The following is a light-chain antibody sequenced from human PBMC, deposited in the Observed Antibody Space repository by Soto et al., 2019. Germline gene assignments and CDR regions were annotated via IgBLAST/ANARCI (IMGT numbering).Light chain of an antibody. J-gene: IGKJ2*01. CDR3: QHYNHWPS. Sequence: IVLTQSPATLSVSPGDRATLSCRASQSVATNLAWYQQKPGQAPRLLIYEASSRATGIPARFSGSGTGTEFTLTISSLQSEDFAVYYCQHYNHWPSFGQGTSLEIK. V-gene: IGKV3-15*01. CDR2: EAS. CDR1: QSVATN.